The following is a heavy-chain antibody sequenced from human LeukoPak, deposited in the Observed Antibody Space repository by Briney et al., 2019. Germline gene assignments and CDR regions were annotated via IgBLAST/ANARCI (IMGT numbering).Heavy chain of an antibody. Sequence: GASVKVSCKASGYTFTGYYMHWVRQAPGQGLEWMGWINPNSGGTNYAQKFQGRVTMTRDTSISTAYMEVSRLRSDDTAVYYCARGLGGGVITGDAFDTWGQGTMVTVSS. V-gene: IGHV1-2*02. CDR3: ARGLGGGVITGDAFDT. J-gene: IGHJ3*02. CDR2: INPNSGGT. CDR1: GYTFTGYY. D-gene: IGHD1-20*01.